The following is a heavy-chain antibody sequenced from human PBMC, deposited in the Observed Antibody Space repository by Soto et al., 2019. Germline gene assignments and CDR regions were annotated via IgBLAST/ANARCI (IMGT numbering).Heavy chain of an antibody. J-gene: IGHJ4*02. D-gene: IGHD3-10*01. CDR1: GGSITSYY. Sequence: QVQLQESGPGLVKPSETLSLTCSVSGGSITSYYWSWIRQPPGKGLEWIGYVYYIGTTNYNPSLTRRVPTSVDTSKKQFSLKLSSVTDADTALYYCARGPPYYGSDYWGQGTLVAVSS. CDR3: ARGPPYYGSDY. V-gene: IGHV4-59*01. CDR2: VYYIGTT.